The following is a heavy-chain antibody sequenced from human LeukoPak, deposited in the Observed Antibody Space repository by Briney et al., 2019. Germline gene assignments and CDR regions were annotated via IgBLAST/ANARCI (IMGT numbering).Heavy chain of an antibody. Sequence: ASVKVSCKASGYTFTSYYMHWVRQAPGQGLEWMGIINPSGGSTSYAQKFQGRVTMTRDTSTSTVYMELSSLRSEDTAVYYCAREYTYYDFWSGPGAFDIWGQGTMVTVSS. J-gene: IGHJ3*02. D-gene: IGHD3-3*01. CDR2: INPSGGST. V-gene: IGHV1-46*01. CDR3: AREYTYYDFWSGPGAFDI. CDR1: GYTFTSYY.